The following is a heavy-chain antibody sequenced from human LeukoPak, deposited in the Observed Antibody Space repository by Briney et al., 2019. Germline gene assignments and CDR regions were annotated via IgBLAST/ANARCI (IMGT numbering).Heavy chain of an antibody. D-gene: IGHD3-3*01. CDR3: AAGGGWDPSFGVVTHIDA. V-gene: IGHV3-74*01. Sequence: LAGGSLRLSCVTSGFTFSGYWVHWVRQGPEKGLELVSRIDNDGHGIIYADSVKGRFTTSRDNVKNTLYLQMNSLRVEDTAVYYCAAGGGWDPSFGVVTHIDAWGKGTTVVVS. CDR2: IDNDGHGI. CDR1: GFTFSGYW. J-gene: IGHJ6*03.